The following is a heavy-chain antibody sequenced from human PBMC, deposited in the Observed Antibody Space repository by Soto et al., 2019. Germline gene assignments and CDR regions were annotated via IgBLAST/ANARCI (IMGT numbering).Heavy chain of an antibody. D-gene: IGHD3-10*01. CDR3: GRVGVTMVRVLIFDY. CDR1: GVSISSYY. CDR2: IYYSGST. J-gene: IGHJ4*02. V-gene: IGHV4-59*01. Sequence: SDTLSLTCTVSGVSISSYYWSWILQPPGKGLEWIGYIYYSGSTNYNPSLKSRVTISVDTSKNQFSLKLSSVTAADTAVYYCGRVGVTMVRVLIFDYWGQRTLFSVSS.